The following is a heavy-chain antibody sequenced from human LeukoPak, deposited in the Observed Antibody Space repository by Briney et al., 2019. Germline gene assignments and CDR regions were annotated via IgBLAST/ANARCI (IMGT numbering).Heavy chain of an antibody. CDR1: GFTFSSYS. V-gene: IGHV3-21*01. Sequence: GGSLRLSCAASGFTFSSYSMNWVRQAPGRGLEWVSSISGTSTSIYYADSVKGRFTISRDNAKNSLYLQMNSLRAEDTAVYYCARGPIPDYWGQGTLVTVSS. CDR2: ISGTSTSI. J-gene: IGHJ4*02. CDR3: ARGPIPDY. D-gene: IGHD2-2*02.